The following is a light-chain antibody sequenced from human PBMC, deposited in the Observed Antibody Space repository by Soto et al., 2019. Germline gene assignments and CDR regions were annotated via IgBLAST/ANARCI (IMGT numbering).Light chain of an antibody. CDR1: QSVGSNY. Sequence: EIVLTQSPDTLSLSPGERATLSCRASQSVGSNYLAWYQQKPGQAPRLLMYDASGRASGIPDRFSGSGSGTDFSLIIGRLEPEDFAVYICQQYGASPWTFGQGTKVDIK. J-gene: IGKJ1*01. CDR2: DAS. CDR3: QQYGASPWT. V-gene: IGKV3-20*01.